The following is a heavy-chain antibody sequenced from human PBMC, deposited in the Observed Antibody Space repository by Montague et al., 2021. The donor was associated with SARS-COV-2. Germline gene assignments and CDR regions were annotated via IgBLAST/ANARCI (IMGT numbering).Heavy chain of an antibody. Sequence: SETLSPTRTVSGDSVSSSDHYWGWIRQPPGKGLEWLGIVYYSGYTYYXPSVKGRVTISIDASKNQFSLKLNSLTATDTAIYHCARRRLREDYFDFWGQGTLLTVSS. V-gene: IGHV4-39*01. D-gene: IGHD4-17*01. CDR1: GDSVSSSDHY. CDR2: VYYSGYT. J-gene: IGHJ4*02. CDR3: ARRRLREDYFDF.